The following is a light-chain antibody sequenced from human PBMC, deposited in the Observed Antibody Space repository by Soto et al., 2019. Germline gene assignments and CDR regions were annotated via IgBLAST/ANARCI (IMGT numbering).Light chain of an antibody. Sequence: DIQMTQSPSTLSASVGDRVTITCRASRRISSCLAWYQQQPGKAPKLLVYDASTLQSGVPSRFSGHGSGTEFPLTISRLQPEDLATCFGQQYNGYPWTFGQGNRVGIK. CDR3: QQYNGYPWT. CDR2: DAS. V-gene: IGKV1-5*01. J-gene: IGKJ1*01. CDR1: RRISSC.